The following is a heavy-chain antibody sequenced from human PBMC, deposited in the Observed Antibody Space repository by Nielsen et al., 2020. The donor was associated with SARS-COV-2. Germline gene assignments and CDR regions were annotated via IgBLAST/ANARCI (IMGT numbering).Heavy chain of an antibody. J-gene: IGHJ3*02. D-gene: IGHD2-8*02. CDR1: GFTVSNNY. CDR3: ARDLTGDAFDI. CDR2: IDVGGDT. Sequence: GESLKISCAASGFTVSNNYMSWVRQALGKRLEWVSVIDVGGDTDYTDSVKGRFTISRDNSRNTLYLQINSLRVDDTAVYYCARDLTGDAFDIWGQGTMVTVSS. V-gene: IGHV3-53*01.